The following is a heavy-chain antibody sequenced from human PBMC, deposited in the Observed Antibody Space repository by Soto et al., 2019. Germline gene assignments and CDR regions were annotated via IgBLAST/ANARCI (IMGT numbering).Heavy chain of an antibody. CDR2: INPQTGGT. J-gene: IGHJ6*02. CDR3: ARERYQVISDGMDV. CDR1: GYTFTGYY. V-gene: IGHV1-2*02. D-gene: IGHD2-2*01. Sequence: ASVKVSCKASGYTFTGYYTHWVREAPGQGLEWMGWINPQTGGTSYAQKFQGRVTLSRDTSINTAYLELSRLRFDDAAVYFCARERYQVISDGMDVWGQGTTVTVS.